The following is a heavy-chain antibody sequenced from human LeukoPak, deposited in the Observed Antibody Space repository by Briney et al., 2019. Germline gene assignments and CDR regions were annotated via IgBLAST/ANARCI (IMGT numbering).Heavy chain of an antibody. CDR3: ARDDGYQADDY. D-gene: IGHD5-24*01. V-gene: IGHV3-30*04. J-gene: IGHJ4*02. Sequence: GGSLRLSCAASGFIFSNYAIHWVRQAPGKGLEWVAVTSYDGSSEYYADSVKGRFTISRDNSKNTLYLQMNSLRAEDTAVYYCARDDGYQADDYWGQGTLVTVSS. CDR2: TSYDGSSE. CDR1: GFIFSNYA.